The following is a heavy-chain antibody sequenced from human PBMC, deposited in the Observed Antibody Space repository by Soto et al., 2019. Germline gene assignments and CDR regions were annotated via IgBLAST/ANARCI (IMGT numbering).Heavy chain of an antibody. J-gene: IGHJ4*02. Sequence: QVQLVESGGGVVQPGRSLRLSCAASGFTFSSYGMHWVRQAPGKGLEWGAVISDDGSNNYYADSVKGRFTISRDNSKNTLYLQMNSLRAEDTAVYYCAKDDGGNSVDDWGQGTLDTVSS. V-gene: IGHV3-30*18. CDR1: GFTFSSYG. CDR2: ISDDGSNN. D-gene: IGHD2-21*02. CDR3: AKDDGGNSVDD.